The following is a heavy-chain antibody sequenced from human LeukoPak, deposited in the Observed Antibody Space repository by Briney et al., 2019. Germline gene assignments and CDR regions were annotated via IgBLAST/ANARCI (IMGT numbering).Heavy chain of an antibody. Sequence: SETLSLTCTVSGGSISSSSYYWGWIRQPPGKGLEWIGSIYYSGSTYYNPSLKSRVTISVDTSKNQFSLKLSSVTAADTAVYYCARPAYYLGGTGYYGMEVWGQGTTVTVSS. J-gene: IGHJ6*02. D-gene: IGHD4/OR15-4a*01. CDR2: IYYSGST. CDR1: GGSISSSSYY. V-gene: IGHV4-39*01. CDR3: ARPAYYLGGTGYYGMEV.